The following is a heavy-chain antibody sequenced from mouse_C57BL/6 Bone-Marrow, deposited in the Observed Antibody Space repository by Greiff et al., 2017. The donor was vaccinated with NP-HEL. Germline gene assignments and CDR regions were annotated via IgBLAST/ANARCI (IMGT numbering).Heavy chain of an antibody. D-gene: IGHD2-5*01. CDR3: AREGAYYSNYIGAMDY. CDR2: SRNKATDYTT. V-gene: IGHV7-1*01. CDR1: GFTFSDFY. Sequence: EVKVVESGGGLVQSGRSLRLSCATSGFTFSDFYMEWVRQAPGKGLEWIAASRNKATDYTTEYSASVKGRFIVSRDTSQSILYLQMNALRAEDTAIYYCAREGAYYSNYIGAMDYWGQGTSVTVSS. J-gene: IGHJ4*01.